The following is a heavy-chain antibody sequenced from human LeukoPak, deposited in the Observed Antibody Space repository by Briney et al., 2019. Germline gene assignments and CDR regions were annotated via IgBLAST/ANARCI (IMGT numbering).Heavy chain of an antibody. CDR1: GYSISSGYY. Sequence: SETLSLTCAVSGYSISSGYYWGWIGQPPGKGLEWIGSIYHSGSTYYNPSLKSRVTISVDTSKNQFSLKLSSVTAADTAVYYCARQDYCYYCRDVWGKGTTVTVSS. CDR2: IYHSGST. CDR3: ARQDYCYYCRDV. J-gene: IGHJ6*03. V-gene: IGHV4-38-2*01.